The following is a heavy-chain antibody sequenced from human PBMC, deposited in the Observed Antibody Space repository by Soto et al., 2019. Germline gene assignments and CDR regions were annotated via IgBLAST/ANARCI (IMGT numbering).Heavy chain of an antibody. D-gene: IGHD4-17*01. CDR3: ATWVDYGDFEGFDF. CDR1: GYSFTDYK. CDR2: VDPNGGGS. J-gene: IGHJ4*02. V-gene: IGHV1-2*04. Sequence: GASVKVSCKTSGYSFTDYKLHWVRQAPGQGLEWMGWVDPNGGGSNSAQKFQGSVTMTWDTSITTAYLDLTGLTTNDTATYFCATWVDYGDFEGFDFWGQGTLVTAPQ.